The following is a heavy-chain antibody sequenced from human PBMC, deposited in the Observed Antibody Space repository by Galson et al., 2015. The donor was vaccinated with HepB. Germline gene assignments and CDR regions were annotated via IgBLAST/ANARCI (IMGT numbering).Heavy chain of an antibody. D-gene: IGHD3-22*01. CDR1: GFTFSSFD. Sequence: SLRLSCAASGFTFSSFDMNWVRQAPGKGLEWVSYISGSDNMIFYADSVKGRFTISRDNAKNSLYLQMNSLRAEDTAVYYCARAARFESSGYYYFEQWGQGTLVTVSS. J-gene: IGHJ4*02. CDR3: ARAARFESSGYYYFEQ. V-gene: IGHV3-48*03. CDR2: ISGSDNMI.